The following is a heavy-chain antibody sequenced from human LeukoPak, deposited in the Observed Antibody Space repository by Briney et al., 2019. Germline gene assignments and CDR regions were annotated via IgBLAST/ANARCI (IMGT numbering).Heavy chain of an antibody. CDR1: GGSISSYY. V-gene: IGHV4-59*01. J-gene: IGHJ4*02. CDR3: AGFLNYYECSGYQRD. D-gene: IGHD3-22*01. CDR2: IYYSGST. Sequence: PSETLSLTCTVSGGSISSYYWSWIRQPPGKGLEWIGYIYYSGSTNYNPSLKSRVTISVDTSKNQFSLKLSSVTAADTAVYYCAGFLNYYECSGYQRDWGQGTLVTVSS.